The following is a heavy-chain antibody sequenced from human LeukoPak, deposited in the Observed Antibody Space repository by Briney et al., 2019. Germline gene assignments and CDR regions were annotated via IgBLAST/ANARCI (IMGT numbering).Heavy chain of an antibody. CDR3: ARALSPSNFDY. V-gene: IGHV4-38-2*02. J-gene: IGHJ4*02. CDR2: IYHSGST. Sequence: SETLSLTCTVSGYSISSGYYWGWIRQPPGKGLEWIGSIYHSGSTYYNPSLKSRVTISVDTSKNQFSLKLSSVIAADTAVYYCARALSPSNFDYWGQGTLVTVSS. CDR1: GYSISSGYY.